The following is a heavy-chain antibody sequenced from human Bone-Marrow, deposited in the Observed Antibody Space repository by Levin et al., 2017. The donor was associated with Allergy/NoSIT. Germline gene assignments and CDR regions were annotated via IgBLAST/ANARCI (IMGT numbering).Heavy chain of an antibody. Sequence: GGSLRLSCAASGFTFSSYAMSWVRQAPGKGLEWVSAISGSGGSTYYADSVKGRFTISRDNSKNTLYLQMNSLRAEDTAVYYCAKDGSGWYSRDWFDPWGQGTLVTVSS. D-gene: IGHD6-19*01. CDR3: AKDGSGWYSRDWFDP. CDR1: GFTFSSYA. J-gene: IGHJ5*02. CDR2: ISGSGGST. V-gene: IGHV3-23*01.